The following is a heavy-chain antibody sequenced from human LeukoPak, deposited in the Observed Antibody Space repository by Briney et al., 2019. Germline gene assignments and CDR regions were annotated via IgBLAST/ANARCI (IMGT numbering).Heavy chain of an antibody. J-gene: IGHJ3*02. V-gene: IGHV4-59*01. D-gene: IGHD1-14*01. Sequence: SETLSLTCTVSGGSISSYYWSWIRQPPGKGLEWIGYIYYSGSTNYNPSLKSRVTISVDTSKNQFSLKLSSATAADTAVYYCARGRKGAKHQNAFDIWGQGTMVTVSS. CDR3: ARGRKGAKHQNAFDI. CDR2: IYYSGST. CDR1: GGSISSYY.